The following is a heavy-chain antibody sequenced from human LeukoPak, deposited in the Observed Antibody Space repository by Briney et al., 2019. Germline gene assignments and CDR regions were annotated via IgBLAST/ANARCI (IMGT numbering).Heavy chain of an antibody. V-gene: IGHV3-20*04. CDR3: ARDGSMLRGPLVIYYFDF. J-gene: IGHJ4*02. CDR1: GFTFDDYG. CDR2: INWNGGST. D-gene: IGHD3-10*01. Sequence: GGSLRLSCAASGFTFDDYGMSWVRQAPGKGLEWVSGINWNGGSTGYADSVKGRFTISRDNSKNTLYLQMNSLRVEDTAVYYCARDGSMLRGPLVIYYFDFWGQGTLVTVSS.